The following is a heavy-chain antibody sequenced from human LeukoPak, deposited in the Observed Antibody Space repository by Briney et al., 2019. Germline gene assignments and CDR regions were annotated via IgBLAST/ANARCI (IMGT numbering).Heavy chain of an antibody. Sequence: PSETLSLTCTVSDDSSSSYYWSWIRQPAGKGLEWIGRIYTSGSTNYNPSLKSRVTMSVDASKNQFSLKLSAVTAADTAVYYCARHSRSWYFDYWGQGTLVTVPS. D-gene: IGHD6-13*01. V-gene: IGHV4-4*07. CDR2: IYTSGST. CDR3: ARHSRSWYFDY. CDR1: DDSSSSYY. J-gene: IGHJ4*02.